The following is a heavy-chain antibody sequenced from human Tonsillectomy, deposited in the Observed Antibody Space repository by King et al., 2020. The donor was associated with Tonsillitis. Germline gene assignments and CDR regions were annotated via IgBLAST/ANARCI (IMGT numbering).Heavy chain of an antibody. CDR2: ICGGGGST. Sequence: VQLVESGGGLVQPGGSLRVSCAASGFTFSSYAISWVRQAPGKGLEWVSLICGGGGSTYYADSVKGRFTISRDNSKNTLYLQMNSLRVEDTAVYYCAKDPTYYKTTYYFDYWGQGTLVTVPS. CDR1: GFTFSSYA. D-gene: IGHD3-10*01. V-gene: IGHV3-23*04. CDR3: AKDPTYYKTTYYFDY. J-gene: IGHJ4*02.